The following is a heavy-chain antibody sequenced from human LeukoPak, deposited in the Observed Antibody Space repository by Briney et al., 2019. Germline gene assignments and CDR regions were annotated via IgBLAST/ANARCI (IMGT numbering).Heavy chain of an antibody. D-gene: IGHD3-10*01. CDR3: AKEFFGSIDY. J-gene: IGHJ4*02. Sequence: GGPLRLSCAASGFTFSTYAMSWVRQAPGKGLEWVSGISASGGNTYYADSVKGRFTVSRDNSKNTLYLQMNSLRAEDTAIYYCAKEFFGSIDYWGQGTLVTVSS. CDR1: GFTFSTYA. V-gene: IGHV3-23*01. CDR2: ISASGGNT.